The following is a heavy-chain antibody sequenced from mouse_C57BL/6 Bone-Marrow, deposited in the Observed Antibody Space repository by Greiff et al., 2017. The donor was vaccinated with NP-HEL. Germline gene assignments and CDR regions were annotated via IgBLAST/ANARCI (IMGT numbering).Heavy chain of an antibody. J-gene: IGHJ2*01. CDR1: GYTFTDYY. CDR2: INPNNGGT. V-gene: IGHV1-26*01. CDR3: ASITTVEAFDY. Sequence: EVQLQQSGPELVKPGASVKISCKASGYTFTDYYMNWVKQSHGKSLEWIGDINPNNGGTSYNQKFKGKATLTVDKSSSTAYMELRSLTSEDSAVYYCASITTVEAFDYWGQGTTLTVSS. D-gene: IGHD1-1*01.